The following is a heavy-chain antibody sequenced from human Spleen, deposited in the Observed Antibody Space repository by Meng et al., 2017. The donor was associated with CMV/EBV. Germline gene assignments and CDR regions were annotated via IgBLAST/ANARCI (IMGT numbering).Heavy chain of an antibody. V-gene: IGHV4-59*12. CDR2: IYYSGST. D-gene: IGHD6-6*01. CDR1: GGSISSYY. CDR3: ARDEGFYSSSSQGWFDP. Sequence: SETLSLTCTVSGGSISSYYWSWIRQPPGKGLEWIGYIYYSGSTNYNPSLKSRVTISVDTSKNQFSLKLSSVTAADTAVYYCARDEGFYSSSSQGWFDPWGQGTLVTVSS. J-gene: IGHJ5*02.